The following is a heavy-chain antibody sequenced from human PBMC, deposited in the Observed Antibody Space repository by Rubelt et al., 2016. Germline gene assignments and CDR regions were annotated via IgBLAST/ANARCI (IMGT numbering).Heavy chain of an antibody. J-gene: IGHJ4*02. V-gene: IGHV4-39*01. CDR1: GGSISSSSYY. CDR2: IYYSGST. Sequence: QLQLQESGPGLVKPSETLSLTCTVSGGSISSSSYYWGWIRQPPGKGLEWIGSIYYSGSTYYNPALKSRVTISVETAKNQFSRKRRSVTAAETAVYYCVGQVGATYFDYWGQGTLVTVSS. CDR3: VGQVGATYFDY. D-gene: IGHD1-26*01.